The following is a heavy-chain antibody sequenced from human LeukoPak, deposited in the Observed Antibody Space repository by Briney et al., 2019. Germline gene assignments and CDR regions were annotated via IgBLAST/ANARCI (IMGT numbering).Heavy chain of an antibody. CDR1: GGSISSGGYW. CDR3: ARDSRYTQWLAHFDY. CDR2: LYDSGST. V-gene: IGHV4-31*03. D-gene: IGHD6-19*01. J-gene: IGHJ4*02. Sequence: PSETLSLTCTVSGGSISSGGYWWSWIRQHPGKGLEWAGFLYDSGSTYYNPSLKSRVTISMDTSKNQFSLKLRSVTTADTAVYYCARDSRYTQWLAHFDYWGQGSLVTVSS.